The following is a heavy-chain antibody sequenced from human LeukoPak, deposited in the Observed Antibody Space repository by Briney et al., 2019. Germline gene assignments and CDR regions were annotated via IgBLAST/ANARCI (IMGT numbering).Heavy chain of an antibody. V-gene: IGHV4-59*01. Sequence: AETLSLTCTVSGDSISSYYWSWIRQLPGKGLEWIGYIYYSGSTKYNPSLKSRVTISVDTSKNQFSLKLSSVTAADTAVYYCAKVIVGAGFDYWGQGTLVTVSS. CDR3: AKVIVGAGFDY. CDR2: IYYSGST. J-gene: IGHJ4*02. CDR1: GDSISSYY. D-gene: IGHD1-26*01.